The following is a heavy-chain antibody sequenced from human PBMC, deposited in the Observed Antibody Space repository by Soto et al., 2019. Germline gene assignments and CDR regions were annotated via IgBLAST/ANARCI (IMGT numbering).Heavy chain of an antibody. CDR1: GYTFTSYA. CDR3: ARSAMITFGGVIAHFDY. V-gene: IGHV1-3*01. D-gene: IGHD3-16*02. J-gene: IGHJ4*02. Sequence: QVPLVQSGAEVKKPGASVKVSCKASGYTFTSYAMHWVRQAPGQRLEWMGWINAGNGNTKYSQKFQGRVTITRDTSASTAYMELSSLRSEDTAVYYCARSAMITFGGVIAHFDYWGQGTLVTVSS. CDR2: INAGNGNT.